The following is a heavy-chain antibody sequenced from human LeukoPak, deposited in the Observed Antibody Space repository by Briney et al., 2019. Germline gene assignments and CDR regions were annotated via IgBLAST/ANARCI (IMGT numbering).Heavy chain of an antibody. CDR1: GYTFTSYG. Sequence: ASVKVSCKASGYTFTSYGISWVRQAPGQGLEWMGWISAYNGNTNYAQKLRGRVTMTTDTSTSTAYMELRSLRSDDTAVYYCARDRSTSFYYYYCMDVWGQGTTVTVSS. J-gene: IGHJ6*02. D-gene: IGHD2-2*01. CDR2: ISAYNGNT. CDR3: ARDRSTSFYYYYCMDV. V-gene: IGHV1-18*01.